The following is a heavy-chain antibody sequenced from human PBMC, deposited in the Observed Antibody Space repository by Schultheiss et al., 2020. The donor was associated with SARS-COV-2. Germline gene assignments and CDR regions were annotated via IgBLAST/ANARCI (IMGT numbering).Heavy chain of an antibody. Sequence: SQTLSLTCTVSGGSISSYYWSWIRQPAGKGLEWIGRIYTSDSTNYNPSLKSRVTISVDTSKNQFSLKLSSVTAADTAVYYCARWRVAPGNWFDPWGQGTLVTVSS. CDR1: GGSISSYY. J-gene: IGHJ5*02. V-gene: IGHV4-4*07. CDR3: ARWRVAPGNWFDP. CDR2: IYTSDST. D-gene: IGHD3-10*01.